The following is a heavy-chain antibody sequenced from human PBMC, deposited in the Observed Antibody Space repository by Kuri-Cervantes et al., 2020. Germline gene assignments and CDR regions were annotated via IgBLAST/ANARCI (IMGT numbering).Heavy chain of an antibody. V-gene: IGHV3-9*01. J-gene: IGHJ1*01. Sequence: SLKISCAASGFTFDDYAMHWVRQAPGKGLEWVSGISWNSGSIGYADSVKGRFTISRDNSKNTLYLQMNSLRSEDTAVYYCASQMPDYIWGSYRYTEYFQHWGQGTLVTVSS. CDR1: GFTFDDYA. CDR3: ASQMPDYIWGSYRYTEYFQH. D-gene: IGHD3-16*02. CDR2: ISWNSGSI.